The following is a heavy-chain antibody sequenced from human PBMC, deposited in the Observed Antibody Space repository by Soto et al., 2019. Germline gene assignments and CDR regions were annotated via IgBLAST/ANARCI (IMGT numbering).Heavy chain of an antibody. CDR3: ASLLTPFDYYGMDV. D-gene: IGHD3-3*01. CDR2: ISSSSSTI. J-gene: IGHJ6*02. V-gene: IGHV3-48*04. Sequence: GGSLRLSCAASGFTFSSYSMNWVRQAPGKGLEWVSYISSSSSTIYYADSVKGRFTISRDNAKNSLYLQMNSLRAEDTAVYYCASLLTPFDYYGMDVWGQGTTVTVSS. CDR1: GFTFSSYS.